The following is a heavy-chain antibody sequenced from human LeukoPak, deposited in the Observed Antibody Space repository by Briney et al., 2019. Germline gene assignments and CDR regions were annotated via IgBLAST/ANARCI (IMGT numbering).Heavy chain of an antibody. CDR2: TFYRSKWYN. V-gene: IGHV6-1*01. CDR3: AREAAAGWVDY. CDR1: GDSVSSNSGV. J-gene: IGHJ4*02. D-gene: IGHD6-13*01. Sequence: SQTLSLTCAISGDSVSSNSGVWTWIRQSPSRGFEWLGRTFYRSKWYNHYAVSVRSRITINPDTSKNQFSLQLNSVTPEDTAVYYCAREAAAGWVDYWGQGTLVTVSS.